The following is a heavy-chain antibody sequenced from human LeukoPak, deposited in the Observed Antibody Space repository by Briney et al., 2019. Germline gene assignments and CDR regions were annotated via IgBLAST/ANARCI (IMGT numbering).Heavy chain of an antibody. J-gene: IGHJ4*02. CDR2: ISNDGSNK. D-gene: IGHD6-19*01. CDR1: GFTFSSYT. CDR3: AHYASRSGWSLPFDY. V-gene: IGHV3-30*14. Sequence: PGGSLRLSCAASGFTFSSYTMHWVRQAPGKGLEWVADISNDGSNKYYADSVKGRFTISRDNTKNTLYLQTNSLRAEDTAVYYCAHYASRSGWSLPFDYWVQGILVTVSS.